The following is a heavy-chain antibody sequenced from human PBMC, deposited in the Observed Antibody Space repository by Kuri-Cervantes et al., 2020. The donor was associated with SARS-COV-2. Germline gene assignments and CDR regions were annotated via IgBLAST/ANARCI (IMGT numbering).Heavy chain of an antibody. D-gene: IGHD3-10*01. CDR2: ISSSSSYI. CDR3: ARELLWFGESCFDY. V-gene: IGHV3-11*06. CDR1: GFTFSDYY. J-gene: IGHJ4*02. Sequence: GGSLRLSCAASGFTFSDYYMSWIRQAPGKGLEWVSYISSSSSYIYYADSVKGRFTISRDNAKNSLYLQMNSLRAEDTAVYYCARELLWFGESCFDYWGQGTLVTVSS.